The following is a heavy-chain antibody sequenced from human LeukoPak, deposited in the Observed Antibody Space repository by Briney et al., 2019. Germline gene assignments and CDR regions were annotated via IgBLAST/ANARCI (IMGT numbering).Heavy chain of an antibody. CDR3: ARNELGWVEDY. V-gene: IGHV3-21*04. J-gene: IGHJ4*02. CDR2: FDRSGTT. CDR1: GFTFSSYA. D-gene: IGHD3-10*01. Sequence: PGGSLRLSCAASGFTFSSYAMSWVRQAPGKGLEWISCFDRSGTTYYADSVKGRFTISRDNAKNSLYLQMNSLRAEDTAVYYCARNELGWVEDYWGQGTLVTVSS.